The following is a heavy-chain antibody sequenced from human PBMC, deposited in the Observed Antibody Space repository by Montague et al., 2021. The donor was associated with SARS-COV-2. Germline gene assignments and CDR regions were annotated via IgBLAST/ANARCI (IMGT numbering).Heavy chain of an antibody. V-gene: IGHV4-59*02. CDR2: INYSGIT. CDR3: ARAGWLTRGFDS. D-gene: IGHD5-12*01. J-gene: IGHJ4*02. CDR1: GGSVSTYY. Sequence: SETLSLTCTVSGGSVSTYYWGWIRQPPGKGLEWIAYINYSGITNHNPSLKSRVPVSLDTSKNHFSLNLKSVTAADTAVYYCARAGWLTRGFDSWGQGTLVFVSS.